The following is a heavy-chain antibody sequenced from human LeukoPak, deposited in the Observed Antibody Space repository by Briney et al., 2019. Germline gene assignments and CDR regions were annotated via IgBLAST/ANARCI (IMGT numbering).Heavy chain of an antibody. CDR3: ARLRYYGSGSYGDY. CDR1: GYSFTSYW. V-gene: IGHV5-51*01. Sequence: GGSLRPSRTGSGYSFTSYWIGWVRQMPGKGLEWMGSINPGDSDIRYSWSFQAQVPMSAHKSSTTAYLQSRSLKAPDTGMYYCARLRYYGSGSYGDYWGQGTRVTVS. D-gene: IGHD3-10*01. CDR2: INPGDSDI. J-gene: IGHJ4*02.